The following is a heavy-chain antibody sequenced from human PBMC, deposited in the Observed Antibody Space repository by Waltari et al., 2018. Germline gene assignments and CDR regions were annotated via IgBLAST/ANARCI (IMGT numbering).Heavy chain of an antibody. J-gene: IGHJ6*02. D-gene: IGHD1-1*01. CDR1: GFTFSSFW. V-gene: IGHV3-74*03. CDR2: ISTDASDT. CDR3: ARVSRRTYRSPVPGRHYYYGMDV. Sequence: EEQLVESGGGLVQPGDSLRLSCAASGFTFSSFWMNWVRQAPGKGPLWVSRISTDASDTTYADSVKGRFTISRDNARNTLYLQMNRLRAEDTAVYFCARVSRRTYRSPVPGRHYYYGMDVWGQWTTVTVSS.